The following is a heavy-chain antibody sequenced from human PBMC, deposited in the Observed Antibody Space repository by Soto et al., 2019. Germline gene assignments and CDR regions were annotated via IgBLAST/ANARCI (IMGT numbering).Heavy chain of an antibody. CDR3: TTEGWELLQPYFDY. CDR2: IKSKTDGGTT. J-gene: IGHJ4*02. CDR1: GFTFSNAW. V-gene: IGHV3-15*07. D-gene: IGHD1-26*01. Sequence: GGSLRLSCAASGFTFSNAWMNWVRQAPGKGLEWVGRIKSKTDGGTTDYAAPVKGRFTISRDDSKNTLYLQMNSLKTEDTAVYYCTTEGWELLQPYFDYWGQGTLVTVSS.